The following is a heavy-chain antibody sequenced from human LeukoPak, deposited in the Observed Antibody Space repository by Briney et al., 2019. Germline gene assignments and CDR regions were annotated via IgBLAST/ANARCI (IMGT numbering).Heavy chain of an antibody. CDR3: ARDGPPIYYDSSGNSFDY. J-gene: IGHJ4*02. V-gene: IGHV3-48*03. Sequence: GGSLRLSCAASGFTFSSYEMNWVRQAPGKGLEWVPYISSSGSTIYYADSVKGRFTISRDNAKNSLYLQMNSLRAEDTAVYYCARDGPPIYYDSSGNSFDYWGQGTLVTVSS. CDR1: GFTFSSYE. CDR2: ISSSGSTI. D-gene: IGHD3-22*01.